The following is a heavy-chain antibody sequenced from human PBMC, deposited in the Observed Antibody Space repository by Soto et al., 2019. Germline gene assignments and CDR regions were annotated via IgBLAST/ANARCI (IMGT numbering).Heavy chain of an antibody. CDR3: VTSKGAVVISPYFFAY. CDR2: ISSDGSDT. V-gene: IGHV3-74*03. D-gene: IGHD2-15*01. CDR1: GFTFSSNW. Sequence: EVQLVESGGGLVQPGGSLRLSCAASGFTFSSNWMYWVRQVPGKGLVWVSRISSDGSDTTYADSVKGRFTISRDNAKKTLYLQMTGLSGEDTAVYYCVTSKGAVVISPYFFAYWGQGTLVTVSS. J-gene: IGHJ4*02.